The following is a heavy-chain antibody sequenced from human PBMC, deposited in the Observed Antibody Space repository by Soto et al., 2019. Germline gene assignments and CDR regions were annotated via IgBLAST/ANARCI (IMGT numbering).Heavy chain of an antibody. Sequence: PGGSLRLSCAASGFTFSDYYMSWIRQAPGKGLEWVSYISSSGNTIYYADSVKGRFTISRDNAKNSLYLQMNSLRAEDTAVYYCASGYYYDSSGYDYWGQGTLVTVSS. CDR1: GFTFSDYY. CDR2: ISSSGNTI. CDR3: ASGYYYDSSGYDY. J-gene: IGHJ4*02. D-gene: IGHD3-22*01. V-gene: IGHV3-11*01.